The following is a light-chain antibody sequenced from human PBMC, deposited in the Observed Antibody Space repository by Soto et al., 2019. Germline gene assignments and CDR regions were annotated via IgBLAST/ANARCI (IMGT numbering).Light chain of an antibody. CDR3: QSYDKRLSAHV. V-gene: IGLV1-40*01. J-gene: IGLJ1*01. CDR1: SSSIGAGYE. CDR2: GNG. Sequence: QSVLTQPPSVSGAPGQRVTISCSGTSSSIGAGYEVHWYHQLPGTAPKLVVAGNGNRPSGVPDRLTASKSGTSAAHAIPDIQAEDESHYYCQSYDKRLSAHVFGNGTKVTVL.